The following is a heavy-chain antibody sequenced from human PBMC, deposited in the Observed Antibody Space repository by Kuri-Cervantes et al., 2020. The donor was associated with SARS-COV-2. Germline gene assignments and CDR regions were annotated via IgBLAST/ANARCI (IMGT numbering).Heavy chain of an antibody. CDR2: ISGSSSTK. CDR3: ARDGLPGGTYYDFWSGYYKGYYGMDV. D-gene: IGHD3-3*01. CDR1: GFTYSSYS. J-gene: IGHJ6*02. V-gene: IGHV3-48*04. Sequence: GESLKISCAASGFTYSSYSMNWVRQAPGKGLEWVSYISGSSSTKYYADSVKGRFTISRDNAKNSLYLQMNSLRAEDTAVYYCARDGLPGGTYYDFWSGYYKGYYGMDVWGQGTTVTVSS.